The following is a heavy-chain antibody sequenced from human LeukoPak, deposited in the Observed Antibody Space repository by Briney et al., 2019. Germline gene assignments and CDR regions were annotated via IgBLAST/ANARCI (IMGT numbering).Heavy chain of an antibody. CDR3: ARHTVGYYFDY. Sequence: GASVKVSCKASGGTFSIYAISWVRQAPGQGLEWMGRIIPILGIANYAQKFQGRVTITVDKSTSTAYMELSSLRSEDTAVYYCARHTVGYYFDYWGQGTLVTVSS. CDR1: GGTFSIYA. J-gene: IGHJ4*02. CDR2: IIPILGIA. V-gene: IGHV1-69*04. D-gene: IGHD4-17*01.